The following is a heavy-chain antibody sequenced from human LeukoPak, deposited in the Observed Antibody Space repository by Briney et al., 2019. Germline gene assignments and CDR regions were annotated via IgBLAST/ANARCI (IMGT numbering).Heavy chain of an antibody. CDR3: AKDLYSYGYTSFDY. Sequence: GGTLRLSCAASGFTFSSYAMSWVRQAPGKGLEWVSAISGSGGSTYYADSVKGRFTISRDNSKNTLYLQMNSLRAEDTAVYYCAKDLYSYGYTSFDYWGQGTLVTVSS. CDR1: GFTFSSYA. CDR2: ISGSGGST. V-gene: IGHV3-23*01. D-gene: IGHD5-18*01. J-gene: IGHJ4*02.